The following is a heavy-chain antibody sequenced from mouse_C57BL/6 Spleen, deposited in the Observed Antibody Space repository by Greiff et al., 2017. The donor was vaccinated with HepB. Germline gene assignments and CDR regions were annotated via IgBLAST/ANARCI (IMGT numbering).Heavy chain of an antibody. CDR1: GYSFTGYF. CDR2: INPYNGDT. J-gene: IGHJ2*01. V-gene: IGHV1-20*01. CDR3: ARATVVSYYFDY. D-gene: IGHD1-1*01. Sequence: EVQGVESGPELVKPGDSVKISCKASGYSFTGYFMNWVMQSHGKSLEWIGRINPYNGDTFYNQKFKGKATLTVDKSSSTAHMEIRGLTSEDSAVYYCARATVVSYYFDYWGQGTTLTVSS.